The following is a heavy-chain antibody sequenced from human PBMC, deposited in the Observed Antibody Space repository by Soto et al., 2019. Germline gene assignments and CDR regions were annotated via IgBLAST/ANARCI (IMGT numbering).Heavy chain of an antibody. J-gene: IGHJ4*02. Sequence: GGSLRLSCAASGFTFDDYTMHWVRQAPGKGLEWVSLISWDGGSTYYADSVKGRFTISRDNSKNSLYLQMNSLRTEDTALYYCAKGGPAWFGELFCEYLFDYWGQGTLVTVSS. CDR3: AKGGPAWFGELFCEYLFDY. CDR1: GFTFDDYT. CDR2: ISWDGGST. V-gene: IGHV3-43*01. D-gene: IGHD3-10*01.